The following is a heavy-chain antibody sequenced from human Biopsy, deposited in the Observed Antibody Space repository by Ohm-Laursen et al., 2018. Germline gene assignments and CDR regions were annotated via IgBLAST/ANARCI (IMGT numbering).Heavy chain of an antibody. CDR3: ARGMRTTGWPYFDY. CDR2: VNYSGSP. Sequence: SETLSLTCTVSGGSMTGSSYYWGWIRQPPGKGLEWIGAVNYSGSPYYNPSLQSRVTLSVDTSKNLFTLRENSVTAADPAVYYCARGMRTTGWPYFDYWGQGILVTVSP. D-gene: IGHD2/OR15-2a*01. V-gene: IGHV4-39*06. J-gene: IGHJ4*02. CDR1: GGSMTGSSYY.